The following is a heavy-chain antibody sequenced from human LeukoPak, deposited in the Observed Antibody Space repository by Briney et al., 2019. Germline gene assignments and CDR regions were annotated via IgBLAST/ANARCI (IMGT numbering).Heavy chain of an antibody. Sequence: PSETLSPTCTVSGGSISSGGYYWSWIRQHPGKGLEWIGYIYYSGSTYYNPSLKSRVTISVDTSKNQFSLKLSSVTAADTAVYYCARGSETYYYDSSGYPPPFDYWGQGTLVTVSS. J-gene: IGHJ4*02. V-gene: IGHV4-31*03. CDR1: GGSISSGGYY. CDR2: IYYSGST. D-gene: IGHD3-22*01. CDR3: ARGSETYYYDSSGYPPPFDY.